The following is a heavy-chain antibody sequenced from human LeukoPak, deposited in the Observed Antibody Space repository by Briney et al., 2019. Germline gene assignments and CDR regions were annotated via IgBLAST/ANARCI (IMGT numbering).Heavy chain of an antibody. V-gene: IGHV4-38-2*02. CDR2: IYHSGST. CDR1: GYSISSGYY. D-gene: IGHD1-1*01. CDR3: ARVQLWFDP. Sequence: SETLSLTCTVSGYSISSGYYWGWIRQPPGKGLEWIGSIYHSGSTNYNPSLKSRVTISVDKSKNQFSLKLSSVTAADTAVYYCARVQLWFDPWGQGTLVTVSS. J-gene: IGHJ5*02.